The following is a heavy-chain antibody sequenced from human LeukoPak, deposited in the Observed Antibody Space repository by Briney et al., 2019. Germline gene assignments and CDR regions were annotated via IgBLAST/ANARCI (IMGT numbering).Heavy chain of an antibody. CDR3: ARRKYSNGWFFDY. Sequence: PSETLSLTCTVSGGSISSTGAYWGWIRQPPGKGREWIGTIYYSESTYYNPSLKSRVTISVDTSNNQFSLKLSSVTAADTAVYYCARRKYSNGWFFDYWGQGTLVTVSS. CDR2: IYYSEST. V-gene: IGHV4-39*01. D-gene: IGHD6-19*01. J-gene: IGHJ4*02. CDR1: GGSISSTGAY.